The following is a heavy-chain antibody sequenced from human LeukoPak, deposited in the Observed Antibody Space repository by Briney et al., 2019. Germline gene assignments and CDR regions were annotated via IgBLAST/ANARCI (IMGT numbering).Heavy chain of an antibody. V-gene: IGHV3-23*01. CDR1: GFTFSSYA. CDR2: ISGSGGST. J-gene: IGHJ4*02. Sequence: GGSLRLSSAASGFTFSSYAMSWVRQAPGKGLEWVSAISGSGGSTYYADSVKGRFTISRDNSKNTLYLQMNSLRAEDTAVYYCAKYSSYYYDSSGYYSGGFDYWGQGTLVTVSS. CDR3: AKYSSYYYDSSGYYSGGFDY. D-gene: IGHD3-22*01.